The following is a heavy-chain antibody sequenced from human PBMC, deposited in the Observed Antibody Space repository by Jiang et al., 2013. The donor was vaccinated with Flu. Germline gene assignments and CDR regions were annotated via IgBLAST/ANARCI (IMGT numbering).Heavy chain of an antibody. V-gene: IGHV4-34*01. CDR3: ARTRPLDAFDI. J-gene: IGHJ3*02. CDR1: GGSFSGYY. D-gene: IGHD2-2*01. Sequence: KPSETLSLTCAVYGGSFSGYYWSWIRQPPGKGLEWIGEINHSGSTNYNPSLKSRVTISVDTSKNQFSLKLSSVTAADTAVYYCARTRPLDAFDIWGQGTMVTVSS. CDR2: INHSGST.